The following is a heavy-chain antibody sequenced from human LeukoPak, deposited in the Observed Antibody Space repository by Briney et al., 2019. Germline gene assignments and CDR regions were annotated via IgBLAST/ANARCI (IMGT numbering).Heavy chain of an antibody. D-gene: IGHD6-19*01. CDR2: ISGSGGST. J-gene: IGHJ5*02. V-gene: IGHV3-23*01. Sequence: GGSLRLSCAASGFTFSSYAMSWVRQAPGKGLEWVSAISGSGGSTYYADSVKGRFTISRDNSKNTLYLQVNSLRAEDTAVYYCAKGVSVAVAGRRGNWFDPWGQGTLVTVSS. CDR1: GFTFSSYA. CDR3: AKGVSVAVAGRRGNWFDP.